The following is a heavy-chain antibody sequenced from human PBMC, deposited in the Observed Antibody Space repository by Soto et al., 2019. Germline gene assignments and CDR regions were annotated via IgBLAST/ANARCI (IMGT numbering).Heavy chain of an antibody. V-gene: IGHV4-39*01. Sequence: KVSESLYLTCTATDGSTSCLRYYWAWIRQPPGKGPEWIGSIDYSGSTYYNPSLKSRVTISVDTSKNQFSLKLSSVTAADTAVYYCASPPPPNSSSWYRFYYYYMDVWGKGTTVTVSS. CDR1: DGSTSCLRYY. J-gene: IGHJ6*03. CDR2: IDYSGST. CDR3: ASPPPPNSSSWYRFYYYYMDV. D-gene: IGHD6-13*01.